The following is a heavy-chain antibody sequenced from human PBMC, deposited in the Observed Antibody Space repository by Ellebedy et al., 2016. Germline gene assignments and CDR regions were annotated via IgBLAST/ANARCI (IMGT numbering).Heavy chain of an antibody. CDR1: GSTFSDQY. D-gene: IGHD1-26*01. Sequence: GGSLRLSXAASGSTFSDQYVDWVRQAPGKGLEWVGRISNKKNGYTTQYAASVEGRFTVSRDDSKSSLYLQMNSLKAEDTAVYYCTRSIAGVGTFDYWGQGTLVTVSS. J-gene: IGHJ4*02. V-gene: IGHV3-72*01. CDR3: TRSIAGVGTFDY. CDR2: ISNKKNGYTT.